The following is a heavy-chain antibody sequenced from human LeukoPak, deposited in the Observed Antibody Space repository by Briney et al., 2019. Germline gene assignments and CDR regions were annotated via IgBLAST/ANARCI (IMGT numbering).Heavy chain of an antibody. CDR3: VRDRTAAAGEFDY. D-gene: IGHD6-13*01. CDR1: EFTFSSYG. Sequence: GGPLRFSCVAAEFTFSSYGMHGVGQAQGKGLVGVSRIDSGGSRTKYADSVKGRFTISRDNAENTLYLQLNSLRADDTAVYYCVRDRTAAAGEFDYWGQGTLVTVSS. V-gene: IGHV3-74*03. J-gene: IGHJ4*02. CDR2: IDSGGSRT.